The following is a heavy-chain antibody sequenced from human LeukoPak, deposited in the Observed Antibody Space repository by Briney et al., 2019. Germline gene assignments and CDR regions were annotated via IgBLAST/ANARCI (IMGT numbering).Heavy chain of an antibody. Sequence: ASVTVSCKASGYTFTRYDINSVRQAGGQGREWVGWINPNSGNTGYAQKFQGRVTITRNTSISTAYMELSSLRSEDTAVYYCATGPVYYDFWSGYPRYYYMDVWGKGTTVTVSS. CDR2: INPNSGNT. V-gene: IGHV1-8*03. CDR3: ATGPVYYDFWSGYPRYYYMDV. D-gene: IGHD3-3*01. CDR1: GYTFTRYD. J-gene: IGHJ6*03.